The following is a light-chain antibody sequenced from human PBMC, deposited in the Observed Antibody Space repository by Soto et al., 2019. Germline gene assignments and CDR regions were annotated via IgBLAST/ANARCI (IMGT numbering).Light chain of an antibody. J-gene: IGLJ1*01. CDR3: SSFTSAYTFV. V-gene: IGLV2-14*01. CDR2: EVS. Sequence: QSALTQPASVSGSAGQSIAISCTGTSSDVGGYNYVSWYQQHPGKAPKLLLSEVSKRPSGVSDRFSGSKSGNTASLTISGLQTLDEADYYCSSFTSAYTFVFGTGTKLTVL. CDR1: SSDVGGYNY.